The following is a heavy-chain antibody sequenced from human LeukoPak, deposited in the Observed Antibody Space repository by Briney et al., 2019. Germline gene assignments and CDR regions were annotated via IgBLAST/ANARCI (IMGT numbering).Heavy chain of an antibody. D-gene: IGHD4/OR15-4a*01. CDR3: AKDIFKYGDYPDY. CDR2: ITWDAGST. J-gene: IGHJ4*02. V-gene: IGHV3-43D*03. Sequence: PGGSLRLSCAASGFTFDDYAMHWVRQAPGKGLEWVSLITWDAGSTYYADSVKGRFTISRDNSKNSLSLQMNSLRAEDTALYYCAKDIFKYGDYPDYWGQGTLVTVSS. CDR1: GFTFDDYA.